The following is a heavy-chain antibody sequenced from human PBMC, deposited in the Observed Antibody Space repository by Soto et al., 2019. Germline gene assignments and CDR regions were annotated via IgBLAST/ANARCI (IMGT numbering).Heavy chain of an antibody. CDR3: ARTGYSGYDTGI. Sequence: GASVKVSCKASGFTFTSSAMQWVRQARGQRLEWIGWIVVGSGNTNYAQKFQERVTITRDMSTSTAYMELSSLRSDDTAVYYCARTGYSGYDTGIWGQGTMVTVSS. D-gene: IGHD5-12*01. V-gene: IGHV1-58*02. CDR2: IVVGSGNT. J-gene: IGHJ3*02. CDR1: GFTFTSSA.